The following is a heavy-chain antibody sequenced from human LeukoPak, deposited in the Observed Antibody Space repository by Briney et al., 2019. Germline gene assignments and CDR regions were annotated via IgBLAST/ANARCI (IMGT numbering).Heavy chain of an antibody. CDR1: GFTFDDYA. CDR2: ISWNSGSI. CDR3: AKDHSGWYPT. D-gene: IGHD6-19*01. J-gene: IGHJ5*02. V-gene: IGHV3-9*01. Sequence: GGSLRLSCAASGFTFDDYAMHWVRQAPGKGLEWVSGISWNSGSIGYADSVKGRFTISRDNSKNTLYLQMNSLRAEDTAVYYCAKDHSGWYPTWGQGTLVTVSS.